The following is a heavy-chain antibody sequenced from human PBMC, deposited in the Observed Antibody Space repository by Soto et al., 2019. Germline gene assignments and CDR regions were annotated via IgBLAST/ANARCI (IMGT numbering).Heavy chain of an antibody. CDR3: AKDPGNWNRFDY. D-gene: IGHD1-1*01. Sequence: GGSLRLSCAASGFTFSSYAMSWVRQAPRKGLEWVSGISGTGGSTYYADSVKGRFTISRDNSKNTLYLQMNSLRAEDTAVYYCAKDPGNWNRFDYWGQGTLVTVSS. CDR1: GFTFSSYA. J-gene: IGHJ4*02. CDR2: ISGTGGST. V-gene: IGHV3-23*01.